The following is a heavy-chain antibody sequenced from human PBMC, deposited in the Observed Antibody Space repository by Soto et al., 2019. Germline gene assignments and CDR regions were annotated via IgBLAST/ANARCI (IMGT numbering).Heavy chain of an antibody. Sequence: SETLSLTCTVSGGSISSYYWSWIRQPPGKGLEWIGYIYYSGSTYYNPSLKSRVTLSVDTSKNQFSLKLSSVTAADTAVYYCARTTRYWGQGTLVTVSS. CDR2: IYYSGST. V-gene: IGHV4-59*12. CDR1: GGSISSYY. D-gene: IGHD4-17*01. J-gene: IGHJ4*02. CDR3: ARTTRY.